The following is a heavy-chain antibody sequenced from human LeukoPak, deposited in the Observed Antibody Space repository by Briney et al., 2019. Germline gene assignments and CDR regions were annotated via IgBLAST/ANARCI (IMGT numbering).Heavy chain of an antibody. Sequence: GGPLRLSCAASGFTFSSYAMTWVRQAPGKGLEWVSAISGGGGGTFYADSMKGRFTISRDNSKNTLYLQMNSLSAEDTAVYYCAKDLGGKPYYYYGMDVWGQGTTVTVSS. CDR1: GFTFSSYA. J-gene: IGHJ6*02. CDR2: ISGGGGGT. V-gene: IGHV3-23*01. CDR3: AKDLGGKPYYYYGMDV.